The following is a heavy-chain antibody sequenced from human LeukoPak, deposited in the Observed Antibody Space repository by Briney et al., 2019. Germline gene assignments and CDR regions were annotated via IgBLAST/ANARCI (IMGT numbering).Heavy chain of an antibody. CDR3: ASTRIAAAGRYYYYYYMDV. V-gene: IGHV4-34*01. CDR1: GGSFSGYY. CDR2: INHSGST. D-gene: IGHD6-13*01. J-gene: IGHJ6*03. Sequence: SEALSLTCAVYGGSFSGYYRSWIRQPPGKGLEWIGEINHSGSTNYNPSLKSRVTISVDTSKNQFSLKLSSVAAADTAVYYCASTRIAAAGRYYYYYYMDVWGKGTTVTVSS.